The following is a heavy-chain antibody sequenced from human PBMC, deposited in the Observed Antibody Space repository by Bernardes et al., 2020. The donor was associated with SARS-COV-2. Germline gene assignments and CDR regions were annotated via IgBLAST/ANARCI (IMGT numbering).Heavy chain of an antibody. CDR1: GYTVTGQY. J-gene: IGHJ3*02. Sequence: ASVKVSCKASGYTVTGQYMHWVRQAPGQGLEWMGWINPDSGGTNYAQKFQGRVTMTRDTSISTAYMELSRLRSDDTAVYYCARDLAVRLREVGFAFDIWGQGTMVTVSS. CDR3: ARDLAVRLREVGFAFDI. V-gene: IGHV1-2*02. CDR2: INPDSGGT. D-gene: IGHD6-6*01.